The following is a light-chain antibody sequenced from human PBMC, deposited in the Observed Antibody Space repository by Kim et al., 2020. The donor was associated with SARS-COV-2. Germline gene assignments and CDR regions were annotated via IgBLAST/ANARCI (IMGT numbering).Light chain of an antibody. J-gene: IGLJ2*01. Sequence: VAPGQTASITCTGDKLGDKYACWYQQRPGQSPVLVIYQDSKRPSGIPERFSGSNSGNTATLTISGTQAMDEADYYCQAWDSSTVAVFGGGTQLTVL. CDR2: QDS. V-gene: IGLV3-1*01. CDR3: QAWDSSTVAV. CDR1: KLGDKY.